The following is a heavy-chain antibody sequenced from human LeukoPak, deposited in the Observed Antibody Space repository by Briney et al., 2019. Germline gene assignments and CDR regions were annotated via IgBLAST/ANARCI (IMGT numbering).Heavy chain of an antibody. CDR3: TTDGIYFSGTRCYGGWFDP. D-gene: IGHD2-2*01. J-gene: IGHJ5*02. V-gene: IGHV3-15*01. CDR2: IQSKLNSVTT. CDR1: GFTFSNSW. Sequence: GGSLRLSCAASGFTFSNSWMNWVRQAPGKGLEWVGRIQSKLNSVTTDYAAPVKGRFTISRDDSKNTLYLQMRSLKTEDTAVYFCTTDGIYFSGTRCYGGWFDPWGQGTLVTVSS.